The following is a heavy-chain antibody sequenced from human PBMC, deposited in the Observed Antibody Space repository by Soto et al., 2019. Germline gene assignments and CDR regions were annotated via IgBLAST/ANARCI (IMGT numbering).Heavy chain of an antibody. J-gene: IGHJ3*01. D-gene: IGHD3-22*01. CDR3: TKAGGWYYYDSSGPPDASHV. CDR1: GFTFNFYA. V-gene: IGHV3-23*01. Sequence: PGGSLRLSCAASGFTFNFYAMAWVRQAPGKGLEWVSGISVNGRTNYADSVKGRFTISRDKSKNMVFLQMDTLRAEDTALYYCTKAGGWYYYDSSGPPDASHVWGQGTMVTVSS. CDR2: ISVNGRT.